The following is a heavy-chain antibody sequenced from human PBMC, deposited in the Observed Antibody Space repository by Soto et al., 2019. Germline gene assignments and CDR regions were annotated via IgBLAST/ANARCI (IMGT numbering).Heavy chain of an antibody. V-gene: IGHV3-30*18. CDR1: GFTFSSYG. Sequence: PGGSLRLSCAASGFTFSSYGMHWVRQAPGKGLEWVAVISYDGSNKYYADSVKGRFTISRDNSKNTLYLQMNSLRAEDTAVYYCAKGSYYYDSSGHFDYWGQGTPVTVSS. D-gene: IGHD3-22*01. CDR2: ISYDGSNK. CDR3: AKGSYYYDSSGHFDY. J-gene: IGHJ4*02.